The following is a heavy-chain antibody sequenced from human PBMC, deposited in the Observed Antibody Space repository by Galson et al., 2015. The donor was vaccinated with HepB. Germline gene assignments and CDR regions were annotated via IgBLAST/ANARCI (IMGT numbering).Heavy chain of an antibody. Sequence: SVKVSCKASGGTFSSYAISWVRQAPGQGLEWMGGIIPIFGTANYAQKFQGRVTITADESTSTAYMELSSLRSEDTAVYYCARDGVVGATSFFDYWGQGTLVTVSS. CDR3: ARDGVVGATSFFDY. J-gene: IGHJ4*02. D-gene: IGHD1-26*01. CDR1: GGTFSSYA. CDR2: IIPIFGTA. V-gene: IGHV1-69*13.